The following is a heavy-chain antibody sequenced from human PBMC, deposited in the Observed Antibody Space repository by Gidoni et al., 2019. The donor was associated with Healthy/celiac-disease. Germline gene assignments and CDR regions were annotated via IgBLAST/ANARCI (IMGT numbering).Heavy chain of an antibody. D-gene: IGHD6-19*01. J-gene: IGHJ4*02. CDR2: IYYSGST. Sequence: QVQLQESGPGLVKPSETLSLTCTVSGGSISSYYWSWIRQPPGKGLEWIGYIYYSGSTNYNPSLKSRVTISVDTSKNQFSRKLSSVTAADTAVYYCASTRPLASSGFDYWGQGTLVTVSS. CDR3: ASTRPLASSGFDY. V-gene: IGHV4-59*01. CDR1: GGSISSYY.